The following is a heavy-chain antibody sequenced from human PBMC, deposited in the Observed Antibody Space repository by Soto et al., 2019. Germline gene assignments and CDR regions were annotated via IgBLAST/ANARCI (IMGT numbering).Heavy chain of an antibody. J-gene: IGHJ5*02. Sequence: ETLCLTCGVAGYSISIGYYCGWIRQPPGEGMEWIGSIAHSGSTYYNPSLKSRVTISVDTSKKHLSLQLNSVAPKNTAVYYCGRGGGNYCGFWSGPNWFDTWGQGTLAPVSS. D-gene: IGHD3-3*01. CDR3: GRGGGNYCGFWSGPNWFDT. CDR1: GYSISIGYY. CDR2: IAHSGST. V-gene: IGHV4-38-2*01.